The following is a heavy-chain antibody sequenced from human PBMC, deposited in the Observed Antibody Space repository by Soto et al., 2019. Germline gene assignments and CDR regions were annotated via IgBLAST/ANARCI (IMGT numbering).Heavy chain of an antibody. D-gene: IGHD4-17*01. CDR1: GGSISSYY. CDR2: IYYSGST. J-gene: IGHJ5*02. V-gene: IGHV4-59*01. CDR3: ARDPSLYGENNWFDP. Sequence: PSETLSLTCTVSGGSISSYYWSWIRQPPGKGLEWIGYIYYSGSTNYNPSLKSRVTISVDTSKNQFSLKLSSVTAADTAVYYCARDPSLYGENNWFDPWGQGTLVTVSS.